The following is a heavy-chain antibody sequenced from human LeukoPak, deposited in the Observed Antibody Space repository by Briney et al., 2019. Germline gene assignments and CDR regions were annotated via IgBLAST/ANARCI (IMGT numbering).Heavy chain of an antibody. J-gene: IGHJ4*02. CDR3: AGRGFWSGYSDY. V-gene: IGHV4-38-2*01. D-gene: IGHD3-3*01. Sequence: SETLSLTCAVSGYSISSGYYWGWIRQPPGKGLEWIGSIYHSGSTYYNPSLKSRVTISVDTSKNQFSLKLSSVTAADTAVYCCAGRGFWSGYSDYWGQGTLVTVSS. CDR1: GYSISSGYY. CDR2: IYHSGST.